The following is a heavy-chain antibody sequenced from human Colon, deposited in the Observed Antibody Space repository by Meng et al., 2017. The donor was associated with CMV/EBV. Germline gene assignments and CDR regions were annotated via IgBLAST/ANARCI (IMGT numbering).Heavy chain of an antibody. V-gene: IGHV1-2*02. CDR3: ARGDSSGYWGGY. CDR2: INPKSGGT. D-gene: IGHD3-22*01. Sequence: ASVKVSCKPSGYSFSDYYIHWVRQAPGQGLEWMGWINPKSGGTNYAQKFQGRVTMTRDTSISTAYMELSRLRSDDTAVYYCARGDSSGYWGGYWGQGTLVTVSS. J-gene: IGHJ4*02. CDR1: GYSFSDYY.